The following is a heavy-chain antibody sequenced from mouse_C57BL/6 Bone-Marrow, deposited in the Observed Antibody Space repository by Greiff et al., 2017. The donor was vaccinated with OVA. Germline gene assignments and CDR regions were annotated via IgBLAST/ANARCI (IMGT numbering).Heavy chain of an antibody. V-gene: IGHV1-81*01. CDR1: GYTFTSYG. CDR3: ARPYYGSPYAMDY. J-gene: IGHJ4*01. CDR2: IYPRSGNT. Sequence: VKLMESGAELARPGASVKLSCKASGYTFTSYGISWVKQRTGQGLEWIGEIYPRSGNTYYNEKFKGKATLTADKSSSTAYMELRSLTSEDSAVYFCARPYYGSPYAMDYWGQGTSVTVSS. D-gene: IGHD1-1*01.